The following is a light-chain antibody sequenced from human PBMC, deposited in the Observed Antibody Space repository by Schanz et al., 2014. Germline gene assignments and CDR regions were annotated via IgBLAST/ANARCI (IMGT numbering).Light chain of an antibody. Sequence: QSALTQPASVSGSPEQSITISCTGTSNDVGGYDYVSWYQQHPGKAPKLMIYEGTKRPSGVSDRFSGSKSANTASLTISGLQAEDEADYYCSSYAGSTTSWVFGGGTKLTV. CDR3: SSYAGSTTSWV. J-gene: IGLJ3*02. CDR1: SNDVGGYDY. CDR2: EGT. V-gene: IGLV2-23*01.